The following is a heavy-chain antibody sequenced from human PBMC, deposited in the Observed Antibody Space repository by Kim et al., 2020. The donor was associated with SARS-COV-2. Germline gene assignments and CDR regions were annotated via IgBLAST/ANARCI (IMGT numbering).Heavy chain of an antibody. Sequence: NYEQKLQGRVTMTTDPSTSTAYMELRSLRSDDTAVYYCASGGLLWFDGMDVWGQGTTVTVSS. CDR3: ASGGLLWFDGMDV. D-gene: IGHD3-10*01. V-gene: IGHV1-18*01. J-gene: IGHJ6*02.